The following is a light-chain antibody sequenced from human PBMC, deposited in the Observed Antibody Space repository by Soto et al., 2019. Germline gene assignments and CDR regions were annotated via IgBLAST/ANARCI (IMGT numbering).Light chain of an antibody. J-gene: IGLJ3*02. V-gene: IGLV2-23*01. Sequence: QSGLTQPASVSGSPGQSITISCTGTSSDVGSYNLVSWYQRHPGKAPKLMIYEGNKRPSGVSNRFSGSKSGNTASLTISGLQAEDEADYYCCSYAGSSTVVFGGGTKVTVL. CDR3: CSYAGSSTVV. CDR1: SSDVGSYNL. CDR2: EGN.